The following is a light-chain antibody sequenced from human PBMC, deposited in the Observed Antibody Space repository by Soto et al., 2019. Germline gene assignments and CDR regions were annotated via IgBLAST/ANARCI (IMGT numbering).Light chain of an antibody. CDR3: QQYATSPYT. CDR2: TAS. V-gene: IGKV3-20*01. J-gene: IGKJ2*01. CDR1: QGVTSSY. Sequence: EIVLTQSPGTLSLSPGERATLSCRASQGVTSSYLAWYQHKSGQAPRLLIVTASTRATGVPDRFSGSGSGTDFTLTISRLEPEDFAVYYCQQYATSPYTFGQGTKLEIK.